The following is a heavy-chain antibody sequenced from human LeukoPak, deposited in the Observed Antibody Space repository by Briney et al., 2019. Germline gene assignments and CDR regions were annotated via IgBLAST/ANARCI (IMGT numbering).Heavy chain of an antibody. Sequence: GRSLRLSCAASGFTFDDYAMHWVRQAPGKGLEWVSGISWNSGSIGYADSVKGRFTISRDNAKNSLYLQMNSLRAEDTAVYYCAKTPSRLGYSSSSQFDYWGQGTLVTVSS. CDR2: ISWNSGSI. J-gene: IGHJ4*02. CDR1: GFTFDDYA. D-gene: IGHD6-6*01. CDR3: AKTPSRLGYSSSSQFDY. V-gene: IGHV3-9*01.